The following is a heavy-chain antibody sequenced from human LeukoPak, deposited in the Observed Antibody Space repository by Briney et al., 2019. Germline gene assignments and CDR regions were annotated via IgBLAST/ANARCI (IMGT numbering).Heavy chain of an antibody. CDR2: ISYDGSNK. CDR3: ARGIRVVAATPGAFDI. CDR1: GFTFSSYA. J-gene: IGHJ3*02. V-gene: IGHV3-30*04. Sequence: PGRSLRLSCAASGFTFSSYAMHWVRQAPGKGLEWVAVISYDGSNKYYADSVKGRFTISRDNSKNTLYLQMNSLRAEDTAVYYCARGIRVVAATPGAFDIWGQGTMVTVSS. D-gene: IGHD2-15*01.